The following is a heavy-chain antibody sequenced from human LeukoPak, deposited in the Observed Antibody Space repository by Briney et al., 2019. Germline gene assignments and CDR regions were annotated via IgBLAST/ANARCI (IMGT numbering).Heavy chain of an antibody. Sequence: SETLSLTCAVYGGSFSGYYWSWIRQPPGKGLEWIGEINHSGSTNYNPSLKGRVTISVDTSKNQFSLKLSSVTAADTAVYYCARHALNGYISYWGQGTLVTVSS. CDR1: GGSFSGYY. CDR3: ARHALNGYISY. V-gene: IGHV4-34*01. D-gene: IGHD5-18*01. J-gene: IGHJ4*02. CDR2: INHSGST.